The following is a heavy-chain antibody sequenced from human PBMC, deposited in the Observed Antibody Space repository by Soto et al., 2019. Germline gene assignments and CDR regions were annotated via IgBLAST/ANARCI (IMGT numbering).Heavy chain of an antibody. CDR1: GYTFTHYG. D-gene: IGHD2-15*01. CDR3: ARDLHSGGKYWYFDI. J-gene: IGHJ2*01. CDR2: INSFSGDT. Sequence: QVQLVQSGAEVKKPGASVKVSCKASGYTFTHYGITWVRQAPGQGLEWMGWINSFSGDTNYPQKLQGRLTMTKYTSTNTVYMELRNLRSDDTAVYYCARDLHSGGKYWYFDIWGRGTLVTVSS. V-gene: IGHV1-18*01.